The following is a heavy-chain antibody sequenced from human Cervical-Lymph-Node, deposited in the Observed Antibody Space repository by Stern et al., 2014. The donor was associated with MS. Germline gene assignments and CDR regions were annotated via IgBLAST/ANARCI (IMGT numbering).Heavy chain of an antibody. D-gene: IGHD3-22*01. V-gene: IGHV1-2*02. CDR3: ARGRYYDGSGYYLAF. Sequence: VQLVESGAEVKRPGASVKVSCKASGYPFTDYYVHWVRQAPGQGLEWMGWINPNSGGTNYAQKFQGRVTMTRDTSISTAYMELRSLRSDDTAVYYCARGRYYDGSGYYLAFWGQGTLVTVSS. CDR2: INPNSGGT. CDR1: GYPFTDYY. J-gene: IGHJ4*02.